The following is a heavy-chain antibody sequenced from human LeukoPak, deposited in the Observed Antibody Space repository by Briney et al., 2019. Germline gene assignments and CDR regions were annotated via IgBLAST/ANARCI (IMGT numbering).Heavy chain of an antibody. CDR2: INSDGSST. D-gene: IGHD2-2*01. Sequence: GGSLRLSCAAPGFTFSSYWMYWVRRAPGKGLVWVSHINSDGSSTSYADSVKGRFTISRDNAKNTLYLQMNSLRAEDTAVYYCARAPVATWFDPWGQGTLVTVSS. J-gene: IGHJ5*02. V-gene: IGHV3-74*01. CDR1: GFTFSSYW. CDR3: ARAPVATWFDP.